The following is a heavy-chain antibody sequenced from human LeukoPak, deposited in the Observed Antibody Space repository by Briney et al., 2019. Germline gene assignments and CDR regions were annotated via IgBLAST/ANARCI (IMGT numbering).Heavy chain of an antibody. CDR2: MYNRGST. CDR3: ARAEKAVTGTLDY. Sequence: SDTLSLTCTVSGDSISNYYWSWIRQSRGKKLEWIGYMYNRGSTIYNPSLKSRVTISTDTSKNQFSLRLTSVTAADTAVYYCARAEKAVTGTLDYWGQGTLITVSS. J-gene: IGHJ4*02. CDR1: GDSISNYY. V-gene: IGHV4-59*07. D-gene: IGHD6-19*01.